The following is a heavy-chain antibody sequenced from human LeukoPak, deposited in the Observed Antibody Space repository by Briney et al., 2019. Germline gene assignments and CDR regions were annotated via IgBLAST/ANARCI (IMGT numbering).Heavy chain of an antibody. V-gene: IGHV4-38-2*01. J-gene: IGHJ3*02. D-gene: IGHD3-3*01. Sequence: PSETLSLTCAVSGYSISSGYYWGWIRQPPGKGLEWIGSIYHSGSTYYNPSLKSRVTISVDTSKNQFSLKLSSVTAADTAVYYCASAMRPRYYDFWSGSSSDAFDIWGQGTMVTVSS. CDR2: IYHSGST. CDR1: GYSISSGYY. CDR3: ASAMRPRYYDFWSGSSSDAFDI.